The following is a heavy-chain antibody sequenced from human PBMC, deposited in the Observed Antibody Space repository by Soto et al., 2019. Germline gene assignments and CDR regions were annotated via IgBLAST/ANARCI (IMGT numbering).Heavy chain of an antibody. V-gene: IGHV4-59*01. Sequence: LSLPCTVSGGSISSYYWSWIRQPPGKGLEWIGYIYYSGSTNYNPSLKSRVTISVDTSKNQFSLKLSSVTAADTAVYYCARVGANDFWSGPTQYYFDYWGQGTLVTVSS. CDR3: ARVGANDFWSGPTQYYFDY. CDR2: IYYSGST. D-gene: IGHD3-3*01. CDR1: GGSISSYY. J-gene: IGHJ4*02.